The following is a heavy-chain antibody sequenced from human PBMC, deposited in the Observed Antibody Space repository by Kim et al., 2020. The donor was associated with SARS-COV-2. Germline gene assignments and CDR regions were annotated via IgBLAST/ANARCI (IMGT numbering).Heavy chain of an antibody. J-gene: IGHJ4*02. V-gene: IGHV4-59*01. D-gene: IGHD5-12*01. CDR1: GGSISSYY. Sequence: SETLSLTCTVAGGSISSYYWSWSWQPPGKGLEWMGYGYYSGSTNNNPSLKSRVTISVDTSKNQFSLKLSSVTAAATAVYYCARAWGRAGYNYRDYWGQGT. CDR3: ARAWGRAGYNYRDY. CDR2: GYYSGST.